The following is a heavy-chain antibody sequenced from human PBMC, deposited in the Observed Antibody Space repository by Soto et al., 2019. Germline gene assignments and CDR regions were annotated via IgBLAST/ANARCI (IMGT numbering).Heavy chain of an antibody. V-gene: IGHV1-3*01. D-gene: IGHD2-2*01. CDR1: GYTFTSYA. Sequence: GASVKVSCKASGYTFTSYAMHWVRQAPGQRLEWMGWINAGNGNTKYSQKFQGRVTITRDTSASTAYMELSSLRSEDTAVYYCARDSGSVVVPAALPQGFDPWGQGTLVTVSS. CDR3: ARDSGSVVVPAALPQGFDP. J-gene: IGHJ5*02. CDR2: INAGNGNT.